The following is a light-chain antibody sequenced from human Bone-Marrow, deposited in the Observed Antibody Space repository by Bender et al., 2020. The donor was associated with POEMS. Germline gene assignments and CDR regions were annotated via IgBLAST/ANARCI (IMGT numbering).Light chain of an antibody. CDR1: KLGDKY. J-gene: IGLJ1*01. V-gene: IGLV3-1*01. CDR2: QDN. CDR3: QAWDSSTAV. Sequence: SYELNQPPSLSVSPGQTASITCSGDKLGDKYVCWYQQRPGQSPFLVMYQDNKRPSGTPERFSGSTSGNTATLTISGTQAMDEADYYCQAWDSSTAVFGSGTTVTVL.